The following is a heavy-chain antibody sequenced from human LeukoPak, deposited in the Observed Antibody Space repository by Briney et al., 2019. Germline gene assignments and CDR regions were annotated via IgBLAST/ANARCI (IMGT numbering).Heavy chain of an antibody. Sequence: PSETLSLTCTVSGYSISSGSYWGWIRQPPGKGLEWVGNISHTGSTNYNPSLKRRVTLSVDTSKNQFPLKLTSVTAADTAVYYCARLGSGHIIGYWGQGTLVTVSS. CDR3: ARLGSGHIIGY. V-gene: IGHV4-38-2*02. CDR2: ISHTGST. D-gene: IGHD6-19*01. J-gene: IGHJ4*02. CDR1: GYSISSGSY.